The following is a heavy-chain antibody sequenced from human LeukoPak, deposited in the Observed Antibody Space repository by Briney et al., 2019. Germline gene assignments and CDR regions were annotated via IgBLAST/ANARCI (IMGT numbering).Heavy chain of an antibody. Sequence: GGSLRLSCAASGFTFSNAWMSWVRQAPGKGLEWVGRIKSKTDGGTTDYAAPVKGRFTISRGDSKNTLYLQMNSLKTEDTAVYYCTTDRGQWPKYYFDYWGQGTLVTVSS. CDR1: GFTFSNAW. D-gene: IGHD6-19*01. J-gene: IGHJ4*02. V-gene: IGHV3-15*01. CDR2: IKSKTDGGTT. CDR3: TTDRGQWPKYYFDY.